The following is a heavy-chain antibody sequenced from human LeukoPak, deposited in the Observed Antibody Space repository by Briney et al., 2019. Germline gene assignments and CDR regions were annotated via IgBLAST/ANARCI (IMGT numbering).Heavy chain of an antibody. CDR3: ATKYSAGWLFDY. J-gene: IGHJ4*02. CDR2: IDNDGSYI. D-gene: IGHD5-12*01. V-gene: IGHV3-21*01. CDR1: GFTFTNYE. Sequence: SGGSLRLSCAASGFTFTNYEMDWVRQAPGKGLEWVSSIDNDGSYIYYADSVKGRFTLSRDNAENSVHLQMISLRAEDTAVYYCATKYSAGWLFDYWGQGTLVTVSS.